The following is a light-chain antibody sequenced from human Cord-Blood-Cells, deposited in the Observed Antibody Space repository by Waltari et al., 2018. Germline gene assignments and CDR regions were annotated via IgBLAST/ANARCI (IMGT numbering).Light chain of an antibody. J-gene: IGKJ5*01. CDR3: QQRSNWPIT. CDR2: DAY. CDR1: QSVTIY. V-gene: IGKV3-11*01. Sequence: EIVLTQSPATLSLSPGERATLSCRASQSVTIYVAWYQQKPGQAPRLLISDAYNRATGIPARFSCSGSVTDFTLTISSLEPEDFAVYYCQQRSNWPITFGQGTRLEIK.